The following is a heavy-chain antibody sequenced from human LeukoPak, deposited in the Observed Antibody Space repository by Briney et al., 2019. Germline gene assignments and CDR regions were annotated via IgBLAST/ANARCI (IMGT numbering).Heavy chain of an antibody. J-gene: IGHJ4*02. CDR1: GFTFSSYA. CDR3: AKEGIITIFGVVPPYFDY. D-gene: IGHD3-3*01. CDR2: ISGSGGST. Sequence: GGSLRLSCAASGFTFSSYAMSWVRQAPGKGLEWVSAISGSGGSTYYAGSVKGRFTISRDNSKNTLYLQMNSLRAEDTAVYYCAKEGIITIFGVVPPYFDYWGQGTLVTVSS. V-gene: IGHV3-23*01.